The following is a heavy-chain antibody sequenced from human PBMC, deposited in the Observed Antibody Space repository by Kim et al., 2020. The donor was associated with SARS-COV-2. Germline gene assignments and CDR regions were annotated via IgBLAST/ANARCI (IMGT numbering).Heavy chain of an antibody. D-gene: IGHD4-17*01. CDR2: ISYDGSNK. V-gene: IGHV3-30-3*01. J-gene: IGHJ2*01. CDR3: ARDYGDYGGPPRPDWYFDL. Sequence: GGSLRLSCAASGFTFSSYAMHWVRQAPGKGLEWVAVISYDGSNKYYADSVKGRFTISRDNSKNTLYLQMNSLRAEDTAVYYCARDYGDYGGPPRPDWYFDLWSRGTLVTVSS. CDR1: GFTFSSYA.